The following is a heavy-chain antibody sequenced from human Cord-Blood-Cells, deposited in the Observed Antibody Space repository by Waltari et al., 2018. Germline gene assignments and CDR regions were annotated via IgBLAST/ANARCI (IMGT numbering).Heavy chain of an antibody. CDR2: ISYDGSNK. D-gene: IGHD6-6*01. CDR1: GVTVSSYA. CDR3: ARDSSSPFDY. V-gene: IGHV3-30-3*01. J-gene: IGHJ4*02. Sequence: QVQLVESGGGGVQPGWSLGLSCAAYGVTVSSYARHGVRQAPGKGLEWVAVISYDGSNKYYADSVKGRFTISRDNSKNTLYLQMNSLRAEDTAVYYCARDSSSPFDYWGQGTLVTVSS.